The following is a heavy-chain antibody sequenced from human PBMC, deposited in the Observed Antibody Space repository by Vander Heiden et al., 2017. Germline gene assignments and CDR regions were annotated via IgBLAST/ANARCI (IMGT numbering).Heavy chain of an antibody. Sequence: QGLEWMGWINPNSGGTNYAQKFQGRVTMTRDTSISTAYMELSRLRSDDTAVYYCARVSLNYYDSSGYPRADYWGHGTMVTVSS. CDR2: INPNSGGT. D-gene: IGHD3-22*01. V-gene: IGHV1-2*02. CDR3: ARVSLNYYDSSGYPRADY. J-gene: IGHJ4*01.